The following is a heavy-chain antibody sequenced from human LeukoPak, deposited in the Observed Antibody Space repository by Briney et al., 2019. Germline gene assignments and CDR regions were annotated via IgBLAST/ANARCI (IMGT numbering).Heavy chain of an antibody. D-gene: IGHD1-14*01. CDR3: ARAPEPMTKLYYYYGMDV. Sequence: SVKVSCKASGGTFSSYAISWVRQAPGQGLEWMGGIIPIFGTANYAQKFQGRVTITADESTSTAYMELSSLRSKDTAVYYCARAPEPMTKLYYYYGMDVWGQGTTVTVSS. CDR2: IIPIFGTA. J-gene: IGHJ6*02. CDR1: GGTFSSYA. V-gene: IGHV1-69*13.